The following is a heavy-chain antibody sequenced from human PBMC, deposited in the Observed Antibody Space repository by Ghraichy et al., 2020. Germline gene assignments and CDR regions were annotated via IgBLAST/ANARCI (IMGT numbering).Heavy chain of an antibody. V-gene: IGHV3-21*01. CDR1: GFTFSSYS. J-gene: IGHJ2*01. D-gene: IGHD3-9*01. Sequence: GESLNTSCAVSGFTFSSYSINWVRQSPGKGLEWVSSITNTSSYIYYADSVRGRFTISRDNAQSSLYLQMNSLRAEDTAVYYCARDQDRSDWYGGYFDLWGRGTLVTVSS. CDR3: ARDQDRSDWYGGYFDL. CDR2: ITNTSSYI.